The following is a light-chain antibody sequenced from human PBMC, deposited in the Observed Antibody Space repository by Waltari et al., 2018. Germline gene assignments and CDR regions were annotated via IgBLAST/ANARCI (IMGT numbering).Light chain of an antibody. CDR3: QSFDNMLSGGVV. V-gene: IGLV1-40*01. Sequence: QSVLTQPPSVSGTPGQRVTISCSGSTSNIGAGHDVHWYQHLPGTAPKLLIYGNNNRPSGAPDRFPGSKSGTPASLAITGLQADDEADYFCQSFDNMLSGGVVFGGGTKLAVL. CDR1: TSNIGAGHD. CDR2: GNN. J-gene: IGLJ2*01.